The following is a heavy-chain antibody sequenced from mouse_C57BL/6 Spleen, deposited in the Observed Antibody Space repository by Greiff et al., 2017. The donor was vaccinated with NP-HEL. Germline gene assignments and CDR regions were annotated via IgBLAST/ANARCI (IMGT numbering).Heavy chain of an antibody. Sequence: VQLQQSDAELVKPGASVKISCKVSGYTFTDHTIHWMKQRPEQGLEWIGYIYPRDGSTKYNEKFKGKATLTADKSSSTAYMQFNSLTSEDSAVYFCARVWLRRNYTMDYWGQGTSVTVSS. J-gene: IGHJ4*01. CDR1: GYTFTDHT. D-gene: IGHD2-2*01. V-gene: IGHV1-78*01. CDR2: IYPRDGST. CDR3: ARVWLRRNYTMDY.